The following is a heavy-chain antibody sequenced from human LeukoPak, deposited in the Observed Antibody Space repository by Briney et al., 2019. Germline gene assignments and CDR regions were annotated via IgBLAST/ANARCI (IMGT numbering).Heavy chain of an antibody. Sequence: SGTLSLTCAVYGGSFSGYHWSWIRQPPGKGLEWIGEINHSGSTNYNPSLRSRVTISVDTSKNQFSLKLSSVTAADTAVYYCARGRLCSSTSCYDVYYYYYYMDVWGKGTTVSVSS. CDR1: GGSFSGYH. D-gene: IGHD2-2*01. CDR3: ARGRLCSSTSCYDVYYYYYYMDV. CDR2: INHSGST. V-gene: IGHV4-34*01. J-gene: IGHJ6*03.